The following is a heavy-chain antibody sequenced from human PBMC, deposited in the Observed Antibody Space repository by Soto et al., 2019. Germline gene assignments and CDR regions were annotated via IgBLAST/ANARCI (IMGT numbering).Heavy chain of an antibody. CDR2: IIPILGVT. J-gene: IGHJ3*01. Sequence: QVQLVQSGAEVKKLGSSVKVSCKSSGGTFTSYTITWVRQAPGQGLEWMGRIIPILGVTIYAPRFQGRVTXTPXKSTRTAYMELGSLRPEDTAMYYCASGGAAMTMIVSDAFEFWGQGTLVAVS. V-gene: IGHV1-69*02. CDR3: ASGGAAMTMIVSDAFEF. D-gene: IGHD3-22*01. CDR1: GGTFTSYT.